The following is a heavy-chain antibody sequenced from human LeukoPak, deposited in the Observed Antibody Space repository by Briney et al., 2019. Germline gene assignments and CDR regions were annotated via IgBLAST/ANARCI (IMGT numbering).Heavy chain of an antibody. J-gene: IGHJ4*02. CDR1: GFTFSSYE. Sequence: GGSLRLSCAASGFTFSSYEMNWVRQTPGKGLEWVSYISNSGSTIYYADSVKGRFTISRDNAKNSLYLQMNSLRAEGTAVYYCTRPRGAYGRDYWGQGTLVTVSS. CDR3: TRPRGAYGRDY. V-gene: IGHV3-48*03. D-gene: IGHD3-10*01. CDR2: ISNSGSTI.